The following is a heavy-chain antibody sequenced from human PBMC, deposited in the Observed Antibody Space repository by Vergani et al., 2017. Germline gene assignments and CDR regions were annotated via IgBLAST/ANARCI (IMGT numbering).Heavy chain of an antibody. CDR1: GYSFTSYW. D-gene: IGHD3-22*01. V-gene: IGHV5-51*01. CDR3: ARQGHYYDSSGYSDPEFDY. Sequence: EVQLVQSGAEVKKPGESLKISCKGSGYSFTSYWIGWVRQMPGKGLEWMGIIYPGDSDTRYSPSFQGQVTISADKSISPAYLQWSSLKASDTAMYYCARQGHYYDSSGYSDPEFDYWGQGTLVTVSS. CDR2: IYPGDSDT. J-gene: IGHJ4*02.